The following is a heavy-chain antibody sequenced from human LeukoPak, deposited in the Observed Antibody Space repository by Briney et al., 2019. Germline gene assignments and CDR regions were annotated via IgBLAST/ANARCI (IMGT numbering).Heavy chain of an antibody. J-gene: IGHJ4*02. D-gene: IGHD3-22*01. V-gene: IGHV4-4*07. CDR3: ASKDDSSGYLDY. Sequence: SETLSLTCPASGGSISSYNWSWIRKPAGKGLEWIGRYYTSRSTNSNTSLKSRVTMSVDTSKTPFSLKLSSVTAADTAVYYCASKDDSSGYLDYWGPGTLVTVSS. CDR2: YYTSRST. CDR1: GGSISSYN.